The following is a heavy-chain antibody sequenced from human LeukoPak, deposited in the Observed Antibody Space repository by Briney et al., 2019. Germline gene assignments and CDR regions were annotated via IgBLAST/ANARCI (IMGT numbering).Heavy chain of an antibody. Sequence: GGSLRLSCAASGFTFSSYWMSWVRQAPGGGLEWVSAIIGSGGSTYYADSVRGRFTISRDNSKNTLYLQMNSLRAEDTAVYYCAKVSGYSSSWYGSYFDYWGQGTLVTVSS. V-gene: IGHV3-23*01. CDR3: AKVSGYSSSWYGSYFDY. D-gene: IGHD6-13*01. CDR1: GFTFSSYW. J-gene: IGHJ4*02. CDR2: IIGSGGST.